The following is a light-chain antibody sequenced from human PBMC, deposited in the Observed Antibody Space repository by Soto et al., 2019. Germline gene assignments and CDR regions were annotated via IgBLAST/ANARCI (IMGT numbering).Light chain of an antibody. CDR2: GAS. Sequence: EIVLTQSPGTLSLSPGEGATLSCRASQSINSFLAWYQQRRGQAPSLLIHGASNRATGMPDRFSGSGSGPDFTLTISRVEPEEFAVYDCQQYGGSPRPFGQGTKVEIK. J-gene: IGKJ1*01. V-gene: IGKV3-20*01. CDR3: QQYGGSPRP. CDR1: QSINSF.